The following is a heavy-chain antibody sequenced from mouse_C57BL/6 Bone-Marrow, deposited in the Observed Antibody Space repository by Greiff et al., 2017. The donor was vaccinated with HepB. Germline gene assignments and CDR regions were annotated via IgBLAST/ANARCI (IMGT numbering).Heavy chain of an antibody. J-gene: IGHJ4*01. CDR1: GYSITSGYY. CDR3: ARGMGTNYDYDGYYAMDY. Sequence: EVQLQESGPGLVKPSQSLSLTCSVTGYSITSGYYWNWIRQFPGNKLEWMGYISYDGSNNYNPSLKNRISITRDTSKNQFFLKLNSVTTEDTATYYWARGMGTNYDYDGYYAMDYWGQGTSVTVSS. D-gene: IGHD2-4*01. CDR2: ISYDGSN. V-gene: IGHV3-6*01.